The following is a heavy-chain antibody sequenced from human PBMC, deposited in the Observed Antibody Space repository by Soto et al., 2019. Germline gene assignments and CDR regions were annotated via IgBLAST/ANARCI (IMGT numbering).Heavy chain of an antibody. Sequence: PSETLSLTCAVYGGSFSGYYWSWIRQPPGKGLEWIGEINHSGSTNYNPSLKSRVTISVDTSKNQFSLQLNSVTPEDTAVYYCARASPRDILTGYFGPSDAFDIWGQGTMVTVSS. CDR3: ARASPRDILTGYFGPSDAFDI. J-gene: IGHJ3*02. D-gene: IGHD3-9*01. CDR1: GGSFSGYY. CDR2: INHSGST. V-gene: IGHV4-34*01.